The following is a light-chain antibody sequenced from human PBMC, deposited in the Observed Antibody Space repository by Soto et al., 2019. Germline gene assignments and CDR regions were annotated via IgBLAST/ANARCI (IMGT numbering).Light chain of an antibody. V-gene: IGKV1-39*01. Sequence: DIQMTQSPYSLSAAVGDRVTIACRASQNINTYLNWYQQKPGKAPKLLIFDAASWQSGVPSRFSGGVSRTDFTLTSPSLQPEDFATYYCQQTSSAPFTFGPGTQVAIK. CDR2: DAA. CDR1: QNINTY. CDR3: QQTSSAPFT. J-gene: IGKJ3*01.